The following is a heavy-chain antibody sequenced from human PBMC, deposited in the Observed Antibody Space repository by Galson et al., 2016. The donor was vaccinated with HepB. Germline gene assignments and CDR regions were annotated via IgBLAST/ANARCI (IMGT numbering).Heavy chain of an antibody. Sequence: SVKVSCKASGDTFTSYQVHWVRQASGQGLEWMGWMNPDSGTTGYAQKFQGRVTMTRDTSISTVYMELSSLRPEDTAVYYCARSVWFGELYLDPWGQGTLVTVSS. J-gene: IGHJ5*02. CDR1: GDTFTSYQ. CDR3: ARSVWFGELYLDP. D-gene: IGHD3-10*01. CDR2: MNPDSGTT. V-gene: IGHV1-8*01.